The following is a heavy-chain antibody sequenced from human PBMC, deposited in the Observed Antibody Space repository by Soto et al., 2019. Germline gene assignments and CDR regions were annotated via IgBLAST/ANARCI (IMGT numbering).Heavy chain of an antibody. CDR2: INHSGST. V-gene: IGHV4-34*01. D-gene: IGHD5-12*01. Sequence: QVQLQQWGAGLLKPSETLSLTCAVYGGSFSGYYWSWIRQPPGKGLEWIGEINHSGSTNYNPSLKSRVTISVDTSKIQFSLKLSSVTAADTAVYYCARGGFRVATSKGGSDYWGQGTLVTVSS. CDR3: ARGGFRVATSKGGSDY. CDR1: GGSFSGYY. J-gene: IGHJ4*02.